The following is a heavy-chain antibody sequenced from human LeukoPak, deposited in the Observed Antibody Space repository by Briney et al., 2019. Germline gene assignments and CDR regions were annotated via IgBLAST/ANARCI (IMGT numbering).Heavy chain of an antibody. J-gene: IGHJ4*02. Sequence: AGGSLRLSCAASGFTFSNAWMSWVRQAPGKGLEWVGRIKSKTDGGTTDYAAPVKGRFTISGDDSKNTLYLQMNSLKTGDTAVYYCTTVQAGYCSSTSCPYYFDYWGQGTLVTVSS. CDR3: TTVQAGYCSSTSCPYYFDY. D-gene: IGHD2-2*01. CDR2: IKSKTDGGTT. CDR1: GFTFSNAW. V-gene: IGHV3-15*01.